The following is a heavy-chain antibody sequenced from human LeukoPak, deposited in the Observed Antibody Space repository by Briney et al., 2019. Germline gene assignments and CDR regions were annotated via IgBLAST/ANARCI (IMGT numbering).Heavy chain of an antibody. CDR1: SGSINNHY. CDR2: IYESWNT. V-gene: IGHV4-59*11. Sequence: SETLSLTCIVSSGSINNHYWSWIRQPPGKGLEWIGYIYESWNTNYNPSLKSRVTISIDTSKNQFSLNLTSVTAADTAVYYCARDQIGYGLDYWGQGTLVTVSS. D-gene: IGHD5-18*01. CDR3: ARDQIGYGLDY. J-gene: IGHJ4*02.